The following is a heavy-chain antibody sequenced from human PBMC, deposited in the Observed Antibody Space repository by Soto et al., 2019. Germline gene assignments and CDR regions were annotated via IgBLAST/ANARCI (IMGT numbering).Heavy chain of an antibody. J-gene: IGHJ4*02. CDR2: INPNSGDT. V-gene: IGHV1-2*04. CDR1: GYTFTAYY. CDR3: ARGGYTYGYGLDY. Sequence: QVQLVQSGAEVKKLGASVKVSCKASGYTFTAYYIHWVRQAPGQGLEWVGWINPNSGDTNYAQRLQGWVTMTGDTSVSTADMDLTRLRSDDTAVYYCARGGYTYGYGLDYWGQGTLVTVSS. D-gene: IGHD5-18*01.